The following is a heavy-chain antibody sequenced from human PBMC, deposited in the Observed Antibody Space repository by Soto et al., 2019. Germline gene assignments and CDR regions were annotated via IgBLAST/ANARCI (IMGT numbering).Heavy chain of an antibody. CDR1: GDSVSSNSAA. V-gene: IGHV6-1*01. Sequence: SQTLSLTCVISGDSVSSNSAAWNWIGQSPSRGLEWLGRTYYRSKWYNDYAVSVKSRITINPDTSKNQFSLQLNSVTPEDTAGYYCAREGWLGKRYVRFAPGGQGPRVTVPS. J-gene: IGHJ5*02. CDR3: AREGWLGKRYVRFAP. CDR2: TYYRSKWYN. D-gene: IGHD3-9*01.